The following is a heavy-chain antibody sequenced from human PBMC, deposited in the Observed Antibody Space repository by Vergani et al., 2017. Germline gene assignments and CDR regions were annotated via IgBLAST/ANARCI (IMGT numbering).Heavy chain of an antibody. D-gene: IGHD2-2*01. CDR3: VKETVVPAATYREYYDCVMDV. Sequence: EVQLVESGGGLVQPGGSLRLSCSASGFTFSSYAMHWVRQAPGKGLEYVSAISSNGGSTYYADSVKGRFTISRDNSKNTLYLQMSILRAEDTAVYYCVKETVVPAATYREYYDCVMDVWGPGTTVTVSS. V-gene: IGHV3-64D*06. J-gene: IGHJ6*02. CDR2: ISSNGGST. CDR1: GFTFSSYA.